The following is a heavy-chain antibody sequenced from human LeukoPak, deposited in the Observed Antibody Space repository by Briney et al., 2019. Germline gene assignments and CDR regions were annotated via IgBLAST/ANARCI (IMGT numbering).Heavy chain of an antibody. CDR3: ARDGEYQLLDSSSLDY. J-gene: IGHJ4*02. Sequence: PGGSLRLSCAASGFTFSSYSMNWVRQAPGKGLVWVSRIDPDGSSTTYADSVKGRFTISRDNAKNTLYLQMSSLRAEDTAVYYCARDGEYQLLDSSSLDYWGQGTLVTVSS. D-gene: IGHD2-2*01. CDR1: GFTFSSYS. CDR2: IDPDGSST. V-gene: IGHV3-74*01.